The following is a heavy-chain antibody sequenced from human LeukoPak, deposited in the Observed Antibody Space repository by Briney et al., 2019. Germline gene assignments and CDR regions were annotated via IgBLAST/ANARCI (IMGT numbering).Heavy chain of an antibody. V-gene: IGHV3-7*01. CDR1: EFTFSSFW. Sequence: GGSLRLSCGASEFTFSSFWIHWVRQAPGKGREWVAKINQDGSEKYYVDSVKGRFTISRDNAENSLYLQMHSLRVEDTAVYFCARGTSLMTRTNRVVDYWGQGTLVTVSS. D-gene: IGHD1-7*01. CDR2: INQDGSEK. J-gene: IGHJ4*02. CDR3: ARGTSLMTRTNRVVDY.